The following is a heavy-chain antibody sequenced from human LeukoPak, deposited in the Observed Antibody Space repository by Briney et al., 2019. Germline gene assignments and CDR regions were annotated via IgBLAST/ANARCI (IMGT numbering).Heavy chain of an antibody. V-gene: IGHV3-48*04. J-gene: IGHJ3*02. D-gene: IGHD5-18*01. CDR1: GFTFSSYS. CDR3: ARETTAMVDPDAFDI. Sequence: PGGSLRLSCAASGFTFSSYSMNWVRQAPGKGLEWVSYISSSSTIYYADSVKGRFTISRDNAKNSLYLQMNSLRAEDTAVYYCARETTAMVDPDAFDIWGQGTMVTVSS. CDR2: ISSSSTI.